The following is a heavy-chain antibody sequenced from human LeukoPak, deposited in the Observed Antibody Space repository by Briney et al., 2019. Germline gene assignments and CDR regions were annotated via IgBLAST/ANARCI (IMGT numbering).Heavy chain of an antibody. V-gene: IGHV3-30*03. Sequence: PGRSLRLSCAASGYTFSSYGMHWVRQAPGKGLEWVAVMSSDGNNKYYADSVKGRCTISRDNSKNTLYLQMNSLRAEDTAVYYCAREIGSAARGRWGQGTLVTVSS. J-gene: IGHJ4*02. D-gene: IGHD6-13*01. CDR3: AREIGSAARGR. CDR2: MSSDGNNK. CDR1: GYTFSSYG.